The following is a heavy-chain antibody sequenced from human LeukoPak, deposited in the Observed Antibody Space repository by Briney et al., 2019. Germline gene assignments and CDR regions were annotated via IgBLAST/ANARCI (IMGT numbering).Heavy chain of an antibody. CDR1: GFTFSSYA. J-gene: IGHJ2*01. Sequence: GSLRLSCAASGFTFSSYAMSWVRQAPGEGLEWVSAISGSGGSTYYADSVKGRFTISRDNSKNTLYLQMNSRRAEDTAVYYCAKAGIVVVPAATLGYFDLWGRGTLVTVSS. D-gene: IGHD2-2*01. V-gene: IGHV3-23*01. CDR2: ISGSGGST. CDR3: AKAGIVVVPAATLGYFDL.